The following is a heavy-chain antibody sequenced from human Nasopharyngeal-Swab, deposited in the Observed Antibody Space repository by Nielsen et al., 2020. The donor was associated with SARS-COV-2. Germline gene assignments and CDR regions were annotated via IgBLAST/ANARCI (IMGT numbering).Heavy chain of an antibody. CDR1: GFTFSRSW. CDR3: ARVGTGYGMDV. D-gene: IGHD6-13*01. CDR2: IKQDGSEK. Sequence: GESLKISCAASGFTFSRSWMSWVRQAPGKGLEWVANIKQDGSEKYYVDSVKGRFTIPRDNAKNSLYLQMNSLRAEYTAVYYCARVGTGYGMDVWGQGTTITVSS. J-gene: IGHJ6*02. V-gene: IGHV3-7*01.